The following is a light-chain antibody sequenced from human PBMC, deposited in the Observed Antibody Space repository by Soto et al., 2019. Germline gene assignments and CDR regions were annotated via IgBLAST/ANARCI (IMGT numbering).Light chain of an antibody. Sequence: ETVLTQSPATLSLSPGERATLSCRASRGISSYLGWYQQKPGQPPRLLMFGASRRATGIPDRFNGSGSGTDFILTISRLEPEDVAVYYCQQHGTSPYTFGQGTVLEIK. V-gene: IGKV3-20*01. CDR2: GAS. CDR3: QQHGTSPYT. CDR1: RGISSY. J-gene: IGKJ2*01.